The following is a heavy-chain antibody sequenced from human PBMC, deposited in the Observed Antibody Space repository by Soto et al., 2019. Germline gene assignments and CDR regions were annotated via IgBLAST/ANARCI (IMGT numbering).Heavy chain of an antibody. Sequence: GESLKISCQGSGYSFTSYWVAWVRQMPGKGLEWMGVFYPGDSDTRYSPSFQGQVTISGDKSISTAYLQWSGLQASDTAIYYCARGSGSYAAGFDYWGPGTLVTVSS. V-gene: IGHV5-51*01. CDR3: ARGSGSYAAGFDY. D-gene: IGHD1-26*01. CDR2: FYPGDSDT. CDR1: GYSFTSYW. J-gene: IGHJ4*02.